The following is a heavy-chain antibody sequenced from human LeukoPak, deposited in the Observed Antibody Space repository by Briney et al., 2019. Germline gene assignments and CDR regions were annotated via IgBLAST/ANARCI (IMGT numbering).Heavy chain of an antibody. CDR1: GFTFSSYS. CDR2: ISSSSSYT. D-gene: IGHD1-26*01. Sequence: GGSLRLSCAASGFTFSSYSMNWVRQAPGKGLEWVSSISSSSSYTYYADSVKGRFTISRDNAKNSLYLQMNSLRAEDTAVYYCAKGVVATGRYYFDYWGQGTLVTVSS. J-gene: IGHJ4*02. V-gene: IGHV3-21*01. CDR3: AKGVVATGRYYFDY.